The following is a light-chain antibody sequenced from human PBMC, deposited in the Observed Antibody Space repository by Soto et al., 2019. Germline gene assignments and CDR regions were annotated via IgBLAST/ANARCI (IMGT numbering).Light chain of an antibody. J-gene: IGKJ5*01. CDR3: QQYNNWPPIT. V-gene: IGKV3-15*01. CDR1: QRVSSH. Sequence: EIVLTQSPGTLSLSPGEIATLSCRASQRVSSHLAWYQQKPGQAPRLLIYAASTRATGIPVRFSGSGSETDFTLTIGRLEPEDFAVYYCQQYNNWPPITFGQGTRLEIK. CDR2: AAS.